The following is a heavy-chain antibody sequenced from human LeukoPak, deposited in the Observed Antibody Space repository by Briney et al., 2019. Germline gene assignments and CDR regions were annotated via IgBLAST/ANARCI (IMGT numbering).Heavy chain of an antibody. J-gene: IGHJ1*01. CDR2: IIPILGKA. CDR1: AGIFSSYA. Sequence: GASVKFSCKASAGIFSSYAFSWVRQAPGQGLEWMGGIIPILGKASYAQKFQGRVTITADESTSTAYMELSSLRSEDTAVYYCATGDSIAVAVEYFHHWGQGTLVTVSS. CDR3: ATGDSIAVAVEYFHH. V-gene: IGHV1-69*10. D-gene: IGHD6-19*01.